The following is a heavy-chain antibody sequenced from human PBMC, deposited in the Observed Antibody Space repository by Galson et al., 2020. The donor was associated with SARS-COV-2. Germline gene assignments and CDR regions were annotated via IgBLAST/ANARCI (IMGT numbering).Heavy chain of an antibody. D-gene: IGHD6-13*01. CDR2: INPNSGGT. J-gene: IGHJ4*02. CDR1: GYTFIGYY. Sequence: ASVKVSCKASGYTFIGYYMHWVRQAPGQGLEWMGWINPNSGGTEYAQSFQGRVTMTRDTSTKTAYLELSRLRSDDTAVYYCVREGGSSSWYVPLYRNYFDYWGQGTLVTVSS. V-gene: IGHV1-2*02. CDR3: VREGGSSSWYVPLYRNYFDY.